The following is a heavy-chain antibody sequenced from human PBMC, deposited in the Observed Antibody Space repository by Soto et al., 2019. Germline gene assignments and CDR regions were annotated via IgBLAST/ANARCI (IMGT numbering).Heavy chain of an antibody. V-gene: IGHV1-2*04. D-gene: IGHD2-8*01. Sequence: ASVKVSCKASGYSFTDYHIHWVRQAPGQGLEWLGRINPKSGGTSTAQKFQGWVTMTTDTSISTASMELTRLTSDDTAIYYCARGDSTDCSNGVCSFFYNHDMDVWGQGTTVTGSS. J-gene: IGHJ6*02. CDR2: INPKSGGT. CDR3: ARGDSTDCSNGVCSFFYNHDMDV. CDR1: GYSFTDYH.